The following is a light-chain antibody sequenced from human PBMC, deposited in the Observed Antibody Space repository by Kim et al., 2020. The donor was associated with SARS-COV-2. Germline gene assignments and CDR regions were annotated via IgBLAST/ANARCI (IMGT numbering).Light chain of an antibody. V-gene: IGLV1-51*01. Sequence: GQKVTISGAGGGSNRGNNYGSWYQQLPGTAPKLLIYDNNERPSGIPGRFSGSKSGTSATLGITGLQTGDEADYYCGAWDSSLDALVFGGGTQLTVL. J-gene: IGLJ2*01. CDR2: DNN. CDR3: GAWDSSLDALV. CDR1: GSNRGNNY.